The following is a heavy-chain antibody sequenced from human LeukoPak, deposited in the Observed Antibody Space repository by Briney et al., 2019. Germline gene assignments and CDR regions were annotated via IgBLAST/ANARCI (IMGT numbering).Heavy chain of an antibody. CDR3: AKALAVYCDSTSCQHYFDY. D-gene: IGHD2-2*01. Sequence: GGSLRLSCAASGFTFSSYGMHWVRQAPGKGLEWAAVIWYDGSNKYYADSVKGRFTISRDNSKNTLSLQMNSLSAEDTAIYYCAKALAVYCDSTSCQHYFDYWGQGTLVTVSS. CDR1: GFTFSSYG. CDR2: IWYDGSNK. V-gene: IGHV3-33*06. J-gene: IGHJ4*02.